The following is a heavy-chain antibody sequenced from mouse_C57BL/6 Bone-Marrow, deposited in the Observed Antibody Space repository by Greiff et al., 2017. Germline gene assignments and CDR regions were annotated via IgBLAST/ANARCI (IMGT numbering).Heavy chain of an antibody. CDR2: IYPRSGNT. CDR1: GYTFTSYG. Sequence: VQLQQSGAELARPGASVKLSCKASGYTFTSYGISWVKQRTGQGLEWIGEIYPRSGNTYYNEKFKGKATLTADKSSSTAYMELRSLTAEDSAVYFCARRGDKGALYFYGWDQGTTLTVSS. V-gene: IGHV1-81*01. CDR3: ARRGDKGALYFYG. J-gene: IGHJ2*01.